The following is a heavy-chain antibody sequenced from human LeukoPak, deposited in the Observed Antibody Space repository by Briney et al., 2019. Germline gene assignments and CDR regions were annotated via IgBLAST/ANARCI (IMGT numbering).Heavy chain of an antibody. Sequence: NPSETLSLTCAVYGGSFSGYYWSWIRRPPGKGLEWIGEINHSGSTNYNPSLKSRVTISVDTSKNQFSLKLSSVTAADTAVYYCARAASDYDFVYWGQGTLVTVSS. J-gene: IGHJ4*02. CDR1: GGSFSGYY. CDR2: INHSGST. D-gene: IGHD5-12*01. V-gene: IGHV4-34*01. CDR3: ARAASDYDFVY.